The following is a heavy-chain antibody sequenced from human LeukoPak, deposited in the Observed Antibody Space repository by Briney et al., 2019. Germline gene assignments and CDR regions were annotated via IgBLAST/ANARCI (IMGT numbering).Heavy chain of an antibody. D-gene: IGHD6-13*01. Sequence: PSETLSLTCAVYGGSFSGYYWSWIRQPPGKGLEWIGEINHSGSANYNPSLKSRVTISVDTSKNQFSLKLSSVTAADTAVYYCARGRQQLLVWGQGTLVTVSS. CDR2: INHSGSA. CDR3: ARGRQQLLV. V-gene: IGHV4-34*01. J-gene: IGHJ4*02. CDR1: GGSFSGYY.